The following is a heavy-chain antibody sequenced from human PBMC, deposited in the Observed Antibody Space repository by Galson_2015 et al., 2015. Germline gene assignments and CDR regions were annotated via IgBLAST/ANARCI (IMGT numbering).Heavy chain of an antibody. Sequence: SVKVSCKASGYTFTGYYMHWVRQAPGQGLEWMGRINPTSGGTNYAQKFRGRVTMTRDTSISTAYMELSRLRSDDTAVYYCATPSGRDGYNYAFDYWGQGTLVTVSS. CDR3: ATPSGRDGYNYAFDY. D-gene: IGHD5-24*01. V-gene: IGHV1-2*06. CDR2: INPTSGGT. J-gene: IGHJ4*02. CDR1: GYTFTGYY.